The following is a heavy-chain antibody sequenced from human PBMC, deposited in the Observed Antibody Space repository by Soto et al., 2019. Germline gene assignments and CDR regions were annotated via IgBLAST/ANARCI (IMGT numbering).Heavy chain of an antibody. J-gene: IGHJ4*02. D-gene: IGHD5-18*01. CDR2: ISYDGRNK. CDR1: GFTFSSYA. CDR3: ARDPVDTAMVTLWYFDY. V-gene: IGHV3-30*04. Sequence: HPGGSLRLSCAASGFTFSSYAMHWVRQAPGKGLEWVAAISYDGRNKYYADSVKGRFTISRDNSKNTLYLQMNSLRAEDTAVYYCARDPVDTAMVTLWYFDYWGQGILVTVSS.